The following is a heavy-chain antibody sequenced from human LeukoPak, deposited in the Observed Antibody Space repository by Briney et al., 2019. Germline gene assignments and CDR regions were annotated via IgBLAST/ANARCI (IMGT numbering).Heavy chain of an antibody. Sequence: ASVKVSCKASGYTFTGYYMHWVRQAPEQGLEWMGWINPNSGGTNYAQKFQGRVTMTRDTSISTAYMELSRLRSDDTAVYYCARIPDYYYYYGMDVWGQGTTVTVSS. CDR3: ARIPDYYYYYGMDV. D-gene: IGHD2-2*01. CDR1: GYTFTGYY. CDR2: INPNSGGT. J-gene: IGHJ6*02. V-gene: IGHV1-2*02.